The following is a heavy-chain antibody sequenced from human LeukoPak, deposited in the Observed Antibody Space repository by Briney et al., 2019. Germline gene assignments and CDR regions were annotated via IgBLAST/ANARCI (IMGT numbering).Heavy chain of an antibody. J-gene: IGHJ4*02. Sequence: GASVKVSCKASGYAFTGYYIHWVRQAPGQGLEWMGWINPNSGGTNYAQKFQGRVTMTRDTSISTAYMELSSLRSEDTAVYYCATETDYGDYLGYWGQGTLVTVSS. CDR2: INPNSGGT. CDR3: ATETDYGDYLGY. V-gene: IGHV1-2*02. D-gene: IGHD4-17*01. CDR1: GYAFTGYY.